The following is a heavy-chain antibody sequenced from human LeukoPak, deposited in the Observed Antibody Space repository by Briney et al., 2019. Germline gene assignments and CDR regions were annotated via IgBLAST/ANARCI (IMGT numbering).Heavy chain of an antibody. D-gene: IGHD2-21*01. CDR2: TYYRSKWYN. CDR3: ARDITVIAIQPYFDY. Sequence: SQTLSLTCAISGDSVSSNSAAWNWIRQSPSRGLEWLGGTYYRSKWYNDYAVSVKSRITINPDTSKNQFSLQLNSVAPEDTAVYYCARDITVIAIQPYFDYWGQGTLVTVSS. V-gene: IGHV6-1*01. J-gene: IGHJ4*02. CDR1: GDSVSSNSAA.